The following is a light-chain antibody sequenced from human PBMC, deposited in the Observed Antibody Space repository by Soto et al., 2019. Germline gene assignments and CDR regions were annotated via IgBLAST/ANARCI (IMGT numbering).Light chain of an antibody. V-gene: IGLV6-57*04. CDR3: QSYDSSNHVV. CDR2: EDN. Sequence: FMLTQPHSVSESPGKTVTISCTRSSGSIASNYVQWYQQRPGSAPTTVIYEDNHRPSGVPDRFSGSIDSSSNSASLTISGLKTEDEADYYCQSYDSSNHVVFGGGTQLTVL. CDR1: SGSIASNY. J-gene: IGLJ2*01.